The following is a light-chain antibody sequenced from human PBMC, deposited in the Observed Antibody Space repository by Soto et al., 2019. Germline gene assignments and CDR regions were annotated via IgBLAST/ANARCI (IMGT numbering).Light chain of an antibody. J-gene: IGKJ4*01. CDR2: LGS. V-gene: IGKV2-28*01. CDR3: IQDLQTPLT. Sequence: DIVMTKSPLSLPVTPGEPASISCRSSQSLLHSNGYNYLDWYLQKPGQSPQLLIYLGSNRASGVPDRFGGSGSGTDFTLKISRVEAGDVGVYYCIQDLQTPLTFGGVTKVEIK. CDR1: QSLLHSNGYNY.